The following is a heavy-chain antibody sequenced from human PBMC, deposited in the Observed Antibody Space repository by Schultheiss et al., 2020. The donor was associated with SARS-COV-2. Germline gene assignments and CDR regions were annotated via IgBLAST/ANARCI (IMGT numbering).Heavy chain of an antibody. J-gene: IGHJ3*01. D-gene: IGHD6-19*01. Sequence: GGSLRLSCAASGFKFSSYWMTWVRQAPGKGLEWVANMREAGSEKYSVDSVKGRFTISRDNAKNELYLQMNSLRDDDTAVYYCTRDPADVGGWGAFDFWGQGTMVTVSS. CDR2: MREAGSEK. CDR3: TRDPADVGGWGAFDF. CDR1: GFKFSSYW. V-gene: IGHV3-7*01.